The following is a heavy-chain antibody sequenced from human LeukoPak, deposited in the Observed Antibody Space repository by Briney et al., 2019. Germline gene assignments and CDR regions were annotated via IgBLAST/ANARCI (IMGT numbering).Heavy chain of an antibody. CDR3: AKDYRTRDIVVVVAANTYAFDI. Sequence: GGSLRLSCAASGFTFSTYGMSWVRQTPGKGLEWVSGISTSGSRTDYAASVKGRFTISRDISENTLYLQMNSLRAEDTAVYYCAKDYRTRDIVVVVAANTYAFDIWGQGTMVTVSS. J-gene: IGHJ3*02. CDR1: GFTFSTYG. CDR2: ISTSGSRT. V-gene: IGHV3-23*01. D-gene: IGHD2-15*01.